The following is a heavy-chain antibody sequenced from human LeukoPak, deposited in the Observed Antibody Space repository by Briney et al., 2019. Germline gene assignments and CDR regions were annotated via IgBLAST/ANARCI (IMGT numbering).Heavy chain of an antibody. CDR2: IKQDGSEK. J-gene: IGHJ4*02. CDR1: GFTFSHYW. CDR3: ARMYYDFWSGYYQDY. V-gene: IGHV3-7*03. Sequence: GGSLRLSCAASGFTFSHYWMSWVRQAPGKGLEWVANIKQDGSEKYYVDSVRGRFTISRDNAKNSLYLQMNSLRADDTAVYYCARMYYDFWSGYYQDYWGQGTLVTVSS. D-gene: IGHD3-3*01.